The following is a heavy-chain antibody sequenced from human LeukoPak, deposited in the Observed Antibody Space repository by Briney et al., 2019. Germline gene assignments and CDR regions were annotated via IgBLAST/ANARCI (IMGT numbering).Heavy chain of an antibody. CDR2: INSEGSST. Sequence: GGSLRLSCAASGFTLTSYWMHWVRQAPGKGLVWVSRINSEGSSTSYADSVKGRFTISRDKAKNTLYLQMNSLRAEDTAVYYCASPSSSPFDYWGQGTLVTVSS. CDR1: GFTLTSYW. CDR3: ASPSSSPFDY. J-gene: IGHJ4*02. V-gene: IGHV3-74*01. D-gene: IGHD6-6*01.